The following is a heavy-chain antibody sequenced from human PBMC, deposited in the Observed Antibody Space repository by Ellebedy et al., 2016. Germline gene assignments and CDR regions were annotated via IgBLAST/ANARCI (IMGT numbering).Heavy chain of an antibody. V-gene: IGHV3-74*03. D-gene: IGHD2-15*01. J-gene: IGHJ5*02. CDR2: INTDGSGT. CDR3: VRDTPNNCFDP. Sequence: GESLKISXVSSGVTFSSYCMHWVRQAAGTGLVWVSRINTDGSGTTYADSVKGRFTVSRDNAKNTLYLQMNSLRADDTAVYYCVRDTPNNCFDPWGQGTRVSVSS. CDR1: GVTFSSYC.